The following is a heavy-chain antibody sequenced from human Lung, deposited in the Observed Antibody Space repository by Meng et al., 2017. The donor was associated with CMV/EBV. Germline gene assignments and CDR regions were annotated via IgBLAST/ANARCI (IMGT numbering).Heavy chain of an antibody. CDR3: AREPPDYCTSASCDYFDY. CDR2: VHHSRGT. CDR1: GGSISSGDFY. D-gene: IGHD2-2*01. Sequence: TLSLTXTVSGGSISSGDFYWTWIRQSPGKGLEWIGYVHHSRGTDYNPSLRSRVVISAETSKNQFSLRLTSVTAADTAMYYCAREPPDYCTSASCDYFDYWGQGTLVTVSS. V-gene: IGHV4-30-4*08. J-gene: IGHJ4*02.